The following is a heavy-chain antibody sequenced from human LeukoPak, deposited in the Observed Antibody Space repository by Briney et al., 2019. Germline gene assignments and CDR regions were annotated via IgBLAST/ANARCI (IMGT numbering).Heavy chain of an antibody. CDR3: ARTYRPDNWFDP. J-gene: IGHJ5*02. Sequence: ASVKVSCKASGYTFTGYYMHWVRQAPGQGPEWMGWINPNSGGTNYAQKFQGRVTMTRDTSISTAYMELSRLRSDDTAVYYCARTYRPDNWFDPWGQGTLVTVSS. D-gene: IGHD4-11*01. CDR2: INPNSGGT. V-gene: IGHV1-2*02. CDR1: GYTFTGYY.